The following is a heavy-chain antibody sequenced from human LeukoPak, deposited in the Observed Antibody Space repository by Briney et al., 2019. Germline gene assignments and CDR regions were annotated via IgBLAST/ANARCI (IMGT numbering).Heavy chain of an antibody. D-gene: IGHD2-15*01. CDR1: GFTFSTYA. V-gene: IGHV3-23*01. Sequence: QPGGSLRLSCAASGFTFSTYAMNWVRQAPGKGLEWVSVISGSGGSTYYADSVKGRFTISRANLKNTLYLQMNSLRAEDTAVYYCAKDRSQKVVVAATSLDYWGQGILVTVSS. J-gene: IGHJ4*02. CDR3: AKDRSQKVVVAATSLDY. CDR2: ISGSGGST.